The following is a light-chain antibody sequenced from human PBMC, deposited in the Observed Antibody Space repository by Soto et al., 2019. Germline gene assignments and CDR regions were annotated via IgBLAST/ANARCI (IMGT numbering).Light chain of an antibody. CDR2: EVS. Sequence: QSVLTQPPSASGSPGQSVTISCTGSSSDVGGYNYVSWYQQHLGKAPKLMIYEVSKRPSGVPDRFSGSKSGNTASLTVSGLQAEDEADYYCSSYAGSNIPWLFGGGTKLTVL. CDR1: SSDVGGYNY. V-gene: IGLV2-8*01. J-gene: IGLJ3*02. CDR3: SSYAGSNIPWL.